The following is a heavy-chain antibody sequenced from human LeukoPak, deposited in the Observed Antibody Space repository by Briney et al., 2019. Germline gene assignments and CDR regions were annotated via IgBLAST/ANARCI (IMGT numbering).Heavy chain of an antibody. CDR1: GGSIRGTYY. V-gene: IGHV4-39*02. Sequence: SETLPLTCTVSGGSIRGTYYWAWIRQPPGMGLEWIGYIYYTGITYYNPSLKSRVTISVDTSKKHFSLKLTSVTAADTAVYYCATWDSNSAQGFDPWGPGTLITVSS. J-gene: IGHJ5*02. CDR3: ATWDSNSAQGFDP. CDR2: IYYTGIT. D-gene: IGHD2/OR15-2a*01.